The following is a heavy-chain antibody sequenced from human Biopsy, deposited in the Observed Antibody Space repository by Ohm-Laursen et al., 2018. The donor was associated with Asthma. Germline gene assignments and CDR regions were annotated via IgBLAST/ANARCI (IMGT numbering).Heavy chain of an antibody. CDR3: ARDVMEWYLPAFDF. V-gene: IGHV3-30*03. J-gene: IGHJ4*02. Sequence: SLRLSCSASGFTLTTYAIHWVRQAPGKGLEWVAVISYDGSTKYSADSVKGRFIVSRDISKNILSLQMNSLRPEDTAVYYCARDVMEWYLPAFDFWGQGTLVTVSS. CDR2: ISYDGSTK. D-gene: IGHD3-3*01. CDR1: GFTLTTYA.